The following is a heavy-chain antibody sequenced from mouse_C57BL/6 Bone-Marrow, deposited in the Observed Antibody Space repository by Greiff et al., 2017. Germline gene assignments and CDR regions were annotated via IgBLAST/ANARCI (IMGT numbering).Heavy chain of an antibody. CDR3: TMNYYGSSYYWYFDV. V-gene: IGHV14-1*01. Sequence: EVQLQQSGAELVRPGASVKLSCTASGFNIKDYYMHWVKQRPEPGLEWIGRIDPEDGDTEYAPKFQGKATMTADTSSNTAYLQLSSLTSEDTAVYYCTMNYYGSSYYWYFDVWGTGTTVTVSS. CDR1: GFNIKDYY. J-gene: IGHJ1*03. CDR2: IDPEDGDT. D-gene: IGHD1-1*01.